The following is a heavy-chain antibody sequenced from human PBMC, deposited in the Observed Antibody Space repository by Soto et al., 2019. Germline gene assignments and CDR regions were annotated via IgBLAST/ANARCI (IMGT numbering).Heavy chain of an antibody. V-gene: IGHV4-34*01. Sequence: VQLQQWGAGLLKPSETLSLTCAVYGGSFSGYHWSWFRQPPGKGLEWIGEINPGGSINYNPSLTSRVTISVDTSKNQFSLNLRSMIAADTAMYYCATFVGATTVTRGSPRDYWGQGTLVTVSS. CDR2: INPGGSI. CDR3: ATFVGATTVTRGSPRDY. CDR1: GGSFSGYH. J-gene: IGHJ4*02. D-gene: IGHD4-4*01.